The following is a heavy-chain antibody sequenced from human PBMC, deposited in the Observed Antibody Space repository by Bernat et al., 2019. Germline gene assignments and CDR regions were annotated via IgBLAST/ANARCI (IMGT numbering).Heavy chain of an antibody. CDR3: YSVTTYYYGSGSYYRVDY. D-gene: IGHD3-10*01. V-gene: IGHV3-15*07. Sequence: EVQLVESGGGLVKPGGSLRLSCAASGFTFSNAWMNWVRQAPGKGLEWVGRIKSKTDGGTTDYAAPVKGRFTISRDDSKNTLYLQMNSLKTEDTAVYYCYSVTTYYYGSGSYYRVDYWGQGTLVTVSS. CDR2: IKSKTDGGTT. J-gene: IGHJ4*02. CDR1: GFTFSNAW.